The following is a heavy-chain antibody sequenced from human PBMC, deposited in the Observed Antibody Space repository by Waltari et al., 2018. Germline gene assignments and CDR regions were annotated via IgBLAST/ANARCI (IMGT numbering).Heavy chain of an antibody. D-gene: IGHD5-12*01. Sequence: EVQLLESGGGLVQPGGSLRLSCAASGFTFSSYAMSWGRQAPGKGLEWVSAIRGSGASTYYADSVKCRFTISRDNSKNPLYLHMNSLRAEDTAVYYCAKDQDIVATPDYWGQGTLVTVSS. CDR1: GFTFSSYA. CDR3: AKDQDIVATPDY. V-gene: IGHV3-23*01. J-gene: IGHJ4*02. CDR2: IRGSGAST.